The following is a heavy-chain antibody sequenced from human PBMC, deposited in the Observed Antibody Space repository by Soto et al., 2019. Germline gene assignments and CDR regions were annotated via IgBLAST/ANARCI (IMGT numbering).Heavy chain of an antibody. CDR3: ATIVGANDY. J-gene: IGHJ4*02. V-gene: IGHV4-4*07. CDR1: GGSIYTYS. CDR2: IYSSGSA. D-gene: IGHD1-26*01. Sequence: SETLSLTCTVSGGSIYTYSWTWIRQPAGKGLEWIGRIYSSGSANYNPSLKSRVSMSVDTSKNQFSLKLNSVTAADTAVYYCATIVGANDYWGQGTLVTVSS.